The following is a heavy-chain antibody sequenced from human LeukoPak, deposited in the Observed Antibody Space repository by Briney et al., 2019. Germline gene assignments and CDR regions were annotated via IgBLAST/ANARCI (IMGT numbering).Heavy chain of an antibody. J-gene: IGHJ4*02. Sequence: ASVKVSRKASGYTFTAYYIHWVRQAPGQGLEWMGWFNPNSGGTNYAQEFQGRVTMTRDTSISTAYMELSRLRSDDTAVYYCAREYYFDNSGYYGVGDYSGQGTLVTVSS. CDR3: AREYYFDNSGYYGVGDY. V-gene: IGHV1-2*02. CDR2: FNPNSGGT. CDR1: GYTFTAYY. D-gene: IGHD3-22*01.